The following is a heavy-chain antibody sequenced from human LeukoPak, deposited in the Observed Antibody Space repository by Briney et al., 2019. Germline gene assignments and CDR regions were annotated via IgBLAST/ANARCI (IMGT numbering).Heavy chain of an antibody. V-gene: IGHV3-30*02. CDR1: GFTFSGYG. J-gene: IGHJ4*02. CDR3: ANPEAGDTNNDY. D-gene: IGHD1-14*01. CDR2: IRNDGSNQ. Sequence: GGSLRLSCAASGFTFSGYGMHWVRQAPGKGLEWVAFIRNDGSNQYYVDSVKGRSTISRDNSKNTLYLQMNSLRVEDTAVYYCANPEAGDTNNDYWGQGTLVTVSS.